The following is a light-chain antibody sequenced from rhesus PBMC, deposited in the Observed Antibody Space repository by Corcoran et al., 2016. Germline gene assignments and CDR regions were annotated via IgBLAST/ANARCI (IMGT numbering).Light chain of an antibody. Sequence: EIVMTQSPATLALSPGERATLSCRASQSVSSYLAWYQQNPGQAPRLLISGASSRATGIPDRCGGSGSGKEFTPTISSLEPEDVGVYFCRQSSNWLTFGGGTKVEIK. CDR2: GAS. V-gene: IGKV3-24*04. J-gene: IGKJ4*01. CDR1: QSVSSY. CDR3: RQSSNWLT.